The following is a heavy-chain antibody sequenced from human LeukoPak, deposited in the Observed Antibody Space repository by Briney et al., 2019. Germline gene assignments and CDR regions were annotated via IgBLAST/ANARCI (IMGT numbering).Heavy chain of an antibody. CDR1: GYTFTGYN. CDR3: ARDGHFDY. Sequence: ASVKVSCKSSGYTFTGYNMQWLRQAPGQGLEWMGWINPNSGGTNYAQKLQGRVTMTRDTSISTAYMELSRLRSDDTAVYYCARDGHFDYWGQGTLVTVSS. CDR2: INPNSGGT. J-gene: IGHJ4*02. V-gene: IGHV1-2*02.